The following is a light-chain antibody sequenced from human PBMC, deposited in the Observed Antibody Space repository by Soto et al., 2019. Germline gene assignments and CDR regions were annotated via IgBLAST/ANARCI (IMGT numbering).Light chain of an antibody. V-gene: IGLV2-14*02. CDR1: NTDVGSYNL. CDR2: EVT. CDR3: SSYTNINTRACV. Sequence: QSALTQPASVSGSPRQSITISCTGTNTDVGSYNLVSWFQQHPGKAPKLVIYEVTKRPSGVSDRFSGSKSGNTASLTISGLQAEDEAEYYCSSYTNINTRACVFGTGTKVTVL. J-gene: IGLJ1*01.